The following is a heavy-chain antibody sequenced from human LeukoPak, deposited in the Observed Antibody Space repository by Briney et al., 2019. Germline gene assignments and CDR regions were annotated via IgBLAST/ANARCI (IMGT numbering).Heavy chain of an antibody. CDR2: INHSGST. D-gene: IGHD3-3*01. V-gene: IGHV4-34*01. CDR3: ARRTVTIFGVVINFDY. J-gene: IGHJ4*02. CDR1: GGSFSGYY. Sequence: SETLSLTCAVYGGSFSGYYWSWIRQPPGKGLEWIGEINHSGSTNYNPSLTSRVTISVDTSKNQFSLKLSSVTAADTAVYYCARRTVTIFGVVINFDYWGKGTLVTVSS.